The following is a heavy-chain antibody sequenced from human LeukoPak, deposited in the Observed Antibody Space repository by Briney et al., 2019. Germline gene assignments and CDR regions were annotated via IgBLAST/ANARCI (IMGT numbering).Heavy chain of an antibody. CDR2: IYWDDDK. V-gene: IGHV2-5*02. CDR1: RFSLSTSGVG. D-gene: IGHD3-10*01. J-gene: IGHJ4*02. Sequence: SGPMLVTPTQTLTLTSTFSRFSLSTSGVGVRWIRPPPGKALEAIALIYWDDDKRYSSSLESRLTLSQDTSKNQVVLTMTNMDPVDTATYSCACVDTAGVLPFDYWGQGTLVTVSS. CDR3: ACVDTAGVLPFDY.